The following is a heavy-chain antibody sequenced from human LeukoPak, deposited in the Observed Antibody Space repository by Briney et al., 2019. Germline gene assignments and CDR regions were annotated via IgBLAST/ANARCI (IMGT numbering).Heavy chain of an antibody. CDR2: IIPIFGTA. D-gene: IGHD1-1*01. CDR1: GGTFSSYA. Sequence: ASVKVSCKASGGTFSSYAISWVRQAPGQGLEWMGGIIPIFGTANYAQKFQGRVTITADESTSTAYMELSSLRSEDTAVYYCADWTSGGMGFDPWGQGTLVTVSS. V-gene: IGHV1-69*13. J-gene: IGHJ5*02. CDR3: ADWTSGGMGFDP.